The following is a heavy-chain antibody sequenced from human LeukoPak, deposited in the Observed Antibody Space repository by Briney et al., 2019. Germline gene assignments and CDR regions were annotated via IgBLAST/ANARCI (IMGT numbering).Heavy chain of an antibody. CDR1: DFTFDFYW. Sequence: QAGGSLRLSCVASDFTFDFYWMTWVRQAPGKGLEWLANILPEGSQKYYVDSVKGRFTISRDNPKNSLYLQINNLRAEDTAVYYCGRLAHNAWYAIDFWGQGTLVTVSS. CDR2: ILPEGSQK. J-gene: IGHJ4*02. CDR3: GRLAHNAWYAIDF. V-gene: IGHV3-7*01. D-gene: IGHD2-2*01.